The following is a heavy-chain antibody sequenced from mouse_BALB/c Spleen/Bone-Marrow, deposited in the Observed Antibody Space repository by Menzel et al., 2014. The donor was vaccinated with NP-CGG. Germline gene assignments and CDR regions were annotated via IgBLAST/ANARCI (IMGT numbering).Heavy chain of an antibody. V-gene: IGHV14-3*02. D-gene: IGHD1-1*01. J-gene: IGHJ2*01. CDR1: GFNIKDTY. CDR2: IEPANGNT. Sequence: VQLQQSGAEFVKPGASVILSCTVSGFNIKDTYMHWVKARPEQGLEWIGRIEPANGNTKYDPNFQGKATITADTSSNTAYMHLSSLTSRDTAVYYCAKVGDWDYWGQGTTLADAS. CDR3: AKVGDWDY.